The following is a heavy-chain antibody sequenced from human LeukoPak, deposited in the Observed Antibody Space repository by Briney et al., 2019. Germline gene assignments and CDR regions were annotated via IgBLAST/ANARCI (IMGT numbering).Heavy chain of an antibody. Sequence: SETLSLTCTVSRGSITNYYYWGWIRQPPGKGLEWIGSIYYSGSTYYNPSLKSRVTISVDTSKNQFSLKLSSVTAADTAVYYCARHGVRRQLRTFFDPWGQGTLVTVSS. D-gene: IGHD2-2*01. J-gene: IGHJ5*02. CDR1: RGSITNYYY. CDR2: IYYSGST. CDR3: ARHGVRRQLRTFFDP. V-gene: IGHV4-39*01.